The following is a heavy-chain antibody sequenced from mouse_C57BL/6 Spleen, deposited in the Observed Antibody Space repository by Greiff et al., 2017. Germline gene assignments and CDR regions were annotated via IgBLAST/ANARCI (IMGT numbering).Heavy chain of an antibody. CDR3: ASPYYGSSYWYFDG. Sequence: VQLQQSGPELVKPGASVKMSCKASGYAFSSSWMNWVKQRPGQGLEWIGRIYPGDGDTNYNGKFKGKATLTADKSSSTAYLQLSSLTSEDSAVYFCASPYYGSSYWYFDGWGTGTTVTVSS. CDR1: GYAFSSSW. J-gene: IGHJ1*03. D-gene: IGHD1-1*01. CDR2: IYPGDGDT. V-gene: IGHV1-82*01.